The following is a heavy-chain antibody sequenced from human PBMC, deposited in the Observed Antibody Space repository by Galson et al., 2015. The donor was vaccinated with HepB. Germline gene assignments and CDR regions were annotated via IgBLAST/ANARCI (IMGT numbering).Heavy chain of an antibody. J-gene: IGHJ6*02. V-gene: IGHV3-33*01. CDR1: GFTFSSYG. D-gene: IGHD6-13*01. CDR3: ARDLSSSSWYGAYYYGMDV. CDR2: IWYDGSNK. Sequence: SLRLSCAASGFTFSSYGMHWVRQAPGKGLEWVAVIWYDGSNKYYADSVKGRFTISRDNSKNTLYLQMNSLRAEDTAVYYCARDLSSSSWYGAYYYGMDVWGQGTTVTVSS.